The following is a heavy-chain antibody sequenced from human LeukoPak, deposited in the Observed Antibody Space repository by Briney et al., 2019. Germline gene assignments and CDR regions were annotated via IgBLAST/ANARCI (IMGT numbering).Heavy chain of an antibody. CDR3: ARDPGANYFDF. D-gene: IGHD7-27*01. CDR2: INPNSGVT. Sequence: ASVKVSCKASGGTFSSYAISWVRQAPGQGLEWMGWINPNSGVTNYAQNFQGRVTMAGDTSISTAYLDLKRLRSDDTAIYYCARDPGANYFDFWGQGTLVTVSS. V-gene: IGHV1-2*02. J-gene: IGHJ4*02. CDR1: GGTFSSYA.